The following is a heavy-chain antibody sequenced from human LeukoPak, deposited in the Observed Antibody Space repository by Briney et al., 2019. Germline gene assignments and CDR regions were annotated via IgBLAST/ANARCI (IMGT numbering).Heavy chain of an antibody. V-gene: IGHV4-59*12. Sequence: SETLSLTCTVSGGLSSSYYWSWIRQPPGKGLEWIGYIYHSGSTYYNPSLKSRVTISVDRSKNQFSLKLSSVTAADTAVYYCARDRSTGDWYFDLWGRGTPVTVSS. D-gene: IGHD2-2*01. CDR2: IYHSGST. CDR1: GGLSSSYY. J-gene: IGHJ2*01. CDR3: ARDRSTGDWYFDL.